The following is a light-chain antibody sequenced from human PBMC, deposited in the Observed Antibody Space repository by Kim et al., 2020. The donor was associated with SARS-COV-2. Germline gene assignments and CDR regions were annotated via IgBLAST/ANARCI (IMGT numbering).Light chain of an antibody. Sequence: ASVGDRVTIACRASQNIGYALAWYQQKPGKAPNLLIYKASILERGVPSRFSGSGSGTDFTLPISSLLPDDFASYYCQQYAVYAKTFGQGTKVDIK. J-gene: IGKJ1*01. CDR2: KAS. CDR1: QNIGYA. CDR3: QQYAVYAKT. V-gene: IGKV1-5*03.